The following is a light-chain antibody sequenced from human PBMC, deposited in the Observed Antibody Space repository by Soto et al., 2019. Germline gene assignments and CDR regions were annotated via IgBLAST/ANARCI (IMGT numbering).Light chain of an antibody. CDR3: QQLNSYPLT. CDR1: QSVADSY. J-gene: IGKJ4*01. V-gene: IGKV3-20*01. Sequence: EVVLTQSPGTLSLSPGERATLSCRASQSVADSYLAWYQQKPGRAPRLLFYAATRRATGIPDRFSGSGSGTDFTLTISTLEPDDFAVYYCQQLNSYPLTFGGGTKVEIK. CDR2: AAT.